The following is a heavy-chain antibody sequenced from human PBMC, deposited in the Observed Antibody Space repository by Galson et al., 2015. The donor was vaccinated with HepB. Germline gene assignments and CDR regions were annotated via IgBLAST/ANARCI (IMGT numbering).Heavy chain of an antibody. D-gene: IGHD3-16*01. CDR2: IHPVDSDS. Sequence: QSGAEVKKPGESLKISCKGDGYSFTKFWLGWVRQMPGKGLEWMAIIHPVDSDSRYSPSVQGQVIISVDKSSSTAYLKWNDLKASDTATYYCVRLGSGGFYYGVDVWGQGTTVIVSS. J-gene: IGHJ6*02. CDR3: VRLGSGGFYYGVDV. V-gene: IGHV5-51*03. CDR1: GYSFTKFW.